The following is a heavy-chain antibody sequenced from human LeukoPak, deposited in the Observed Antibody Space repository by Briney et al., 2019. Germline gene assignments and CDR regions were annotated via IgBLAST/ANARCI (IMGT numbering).Heavy chain of an antibody. Sequence: PGGSLRLSCAASGFAFSNAWMSWVRQAPGKGLEWVGRIKSKTDGGTTDYAAPVKGRFTISRDDSKNTLYLQLNSLKTEDTAVYYCTTGGYGGQFDYWGQGTLVTVSS. CDR1: GFAFSNAW. J-gene: IGHJ4*02. CDR3: TTGGYGGQFDY. V-gene: IGHV3-15*01. D-gene: IGHD5-12*01. CDR2: IKSKTDGGTT.